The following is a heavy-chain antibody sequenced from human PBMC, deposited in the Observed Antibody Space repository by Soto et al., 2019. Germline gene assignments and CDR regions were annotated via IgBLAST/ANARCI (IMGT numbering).Heavy chain of an antibody. CDR3: ARDRNYDSSGYYAY. CDR1: GYIFTRYA. Sequence: ASVKVSCKASGYIFTRYAMHWVRQAPGQRLEWMGWIDEGNGNTKYSPNLQGIVTITRDTSATTGYMELSSLRSEDTAVYYCARDRNYDSSGYYAYWGQGTQVTVSS. V-gene: IGHV1-3*01. D-gene: IGHD3-22*01. J-gene: IGHJ4*02. CDR2: IDEGNGNT.